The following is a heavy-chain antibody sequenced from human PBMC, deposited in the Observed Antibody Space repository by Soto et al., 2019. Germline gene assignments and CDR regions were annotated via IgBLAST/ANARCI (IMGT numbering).Heavy chain of an antibody. Sequence: PSETLSLTSIVSGDSVTSGSDYWTWLRQPPGKGLEWIGYISYTGRTKYNPSLQSRVTISVDTSKNDFSLNLSSVTAAATAVYFCAREWGLLPYYVMNVWGHGTAVTVSS. CDR3: AREWGLLPYYVMNV. J-gene: IGHJ6*02. CDR1: GDSVTSGSDY. V-gene: IGHV4-61*03. D-gene: IGHD7-27*01. CDR2: ISYTGRT.